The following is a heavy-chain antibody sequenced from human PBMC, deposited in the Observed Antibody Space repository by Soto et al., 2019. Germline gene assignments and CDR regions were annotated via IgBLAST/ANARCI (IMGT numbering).Heavy chain of an antibody. V-gene: IGHV4-31*03. D-gene: IGHD3-16*01. J-gene: IGHJ6*02. CDR2: IYYSGRT. Sequence: QVQLQESGPGLVKPSQTLSLTCTVSGGSISSGGYYWSWIRQHPGKGLEWIGYIYYSGRTYYNPSLKSRVTISEDTSKNQYSLKLSSVTAADTAVYYCERRGRSLLLGLGMDVWGQGTTVTVSS. CDR1: GGSISSGGYY. CDR3: ERRGRSLLLGLGMDV.